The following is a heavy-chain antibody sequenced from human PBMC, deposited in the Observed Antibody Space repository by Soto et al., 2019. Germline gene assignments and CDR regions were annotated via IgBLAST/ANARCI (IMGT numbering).Heavy chain of an antibody. J-gene: IGHJ3*01. CDR2: ISGSSGTI. D-gene: IGHD3-3*01. CDR1: GFAFSAYS. CDR3: VRDSLPYDFWSGYSRNAHDV. Sequence: EVQLVESGGGLVQPGESLRLSCAASGFAFSAYSMTWVRQTPEEGLQWVAHISGSSGTIYYIDSVKGRFTVSRDNARNSLFLQMNSVGAEDTAVYFCVRDSLPYDFWSGYSRNAHDVWGQGTMVTVSS. V-gene: IGHV3-48*01.